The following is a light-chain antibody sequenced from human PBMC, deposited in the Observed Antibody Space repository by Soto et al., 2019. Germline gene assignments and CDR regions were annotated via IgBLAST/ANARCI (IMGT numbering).Light chain of an antibody. J-gene: IGKJ1*01. Sequence: EIVMTQSPATLSVSPGERVTLSCRASQSVSSNLAWYQQKPGQAPRLLIYGASTRATGIPARFSGSGSGTEFTLTISSLQSEDFAVYYCQQYNNWQTFGQGTKVDIK. CDR3: QQYNNWQT. CDR1: QSVSSN. V-gene: IGKV3-15*01. CDR2: GAS.